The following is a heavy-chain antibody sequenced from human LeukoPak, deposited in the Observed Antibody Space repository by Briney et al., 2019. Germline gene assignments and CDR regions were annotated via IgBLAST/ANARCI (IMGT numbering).Heavy chain of an antibody. D-gene: IGHD1-26*01. J-gene: IGHJ4*02. CDR1: GFTVSSNY. Sequence: GGSLRLSCAASGFTVSSNYMSWVRQAPGMGLEWVSVIYSGGTTYYADSVKGRFTISRDNSKNTLYLQMNTLRVEDTAVYYCARGRVGPYPGTYYWGQGTLVTVSS. V-gene: IGHV3-66*01. CDR2: IYSGGTT. CDR3: ARGRVGPYPGTYY.